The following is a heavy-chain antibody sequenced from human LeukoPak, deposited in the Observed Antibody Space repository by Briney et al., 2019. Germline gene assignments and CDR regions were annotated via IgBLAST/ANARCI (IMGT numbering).Heavy chain of an antibody. CDR3: ARAQDYDYVWGSYLSDYYYMDV. D-gene: IGHD3-16*01. J-gene: IGHJ6*03. V-gene: IGHV3-23*01. CDR2: ISGSGGST. CDR1: GFTFSSYG. Sequence: GGSLRLSCAASGFTFSSYGMSWVRQAPGKGLEWVSAISGSGGSTYYADSVKGRFTISRDNSKNTLYLQMNSLRAEDTAVYYCARAQDYDYVWGSYLSDYYYMDVWGKGTTVTVSS.